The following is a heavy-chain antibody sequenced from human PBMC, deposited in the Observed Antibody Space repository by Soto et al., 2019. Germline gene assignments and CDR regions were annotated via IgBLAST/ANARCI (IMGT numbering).Heavy chain of an antibody. D-gene: IGHD3-10*01. J-gene: IGHJ5*02. CDR3: ARQSYYYGSENWFDP. CDR2: IYYSGST. Sequence: PSETLSLTCTVSGGSISSSSYYWGWIRQPPGKGLEWIGSIYYSGSTYYNPSLKSRVTISVDTSKNQFSLKLSSVTAADTAVYYCARQSYYYGSENWFDPWGQGTLVTVS. CDR1: GGSISSSSYY. V-gene: IGHV4-39*01.